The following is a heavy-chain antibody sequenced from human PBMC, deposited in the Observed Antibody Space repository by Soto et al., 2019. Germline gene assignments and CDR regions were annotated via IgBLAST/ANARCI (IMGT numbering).Heavy chain of an antibody. V-gene: IGHV3-11*06. CDR3: ARAQWKLDY. Sequence: GGSLRLSCAASGFTFSDYYMSWIRQAPGKGLEWVSFISTTGSFTNYADSLKGRFTISRDNAKNSLYLQINSLRGDDTAVYYCARAQWKLDYWGQGTLVTVSS. J-gene: IGHJ4*02. CDR2: ISTTGSFT. D-gene: IGHD1-26*01. CDR1: GFTFSDYY.